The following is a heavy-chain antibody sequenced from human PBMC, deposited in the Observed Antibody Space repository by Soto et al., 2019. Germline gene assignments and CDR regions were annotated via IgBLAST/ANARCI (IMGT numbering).Heavy chain of an antibody. V-gene: IGHV3-30*03. CDR1: GFTFSSYG. J-gene: IGHJ4*02. CDR2: ISYDGSNT. CDR3: ATHALFLSGPLDY. Sequence: GWSLRLSCVASGFTFSSYGIHWVRQAPGKGLEWVAIISYDGSNTYYVDSVKGRFNNSRDNAKSSLFLQMNSLRAEDSAVYFCATHALFLSGPLDYWGQGTLVTVSS. D-gene: IGHD2-8*02.